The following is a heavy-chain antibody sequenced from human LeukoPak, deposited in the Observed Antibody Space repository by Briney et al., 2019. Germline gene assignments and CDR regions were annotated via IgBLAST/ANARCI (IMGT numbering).Heavy chain of an antibody. Sequence: ASVKVSCKSSGYTFTSYYMHWVRQAPGQGLKWMGIINPSGGSTSYAQKFQGRVTMTRDTSTSTVYMELSSLTSEDTAVYYCARGRGVVVPAAPTGDPFDIWGQGTMVTVSS. V-gene: IGHV1-46*01. CDR1: GYTFTSYY. D-gene: IGHD2-2*01. CDR2: INPSGGST. J-gene: IGHJ3*02. CDR3: ARGRGVVVPAAPTGDPFDI.